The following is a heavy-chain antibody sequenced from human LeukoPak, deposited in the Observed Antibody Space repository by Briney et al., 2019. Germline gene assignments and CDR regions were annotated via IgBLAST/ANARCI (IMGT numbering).Heavy chain of an antibody. J-gene: IGHJ4*02. CDR1: GGSISGYY. Sequence: SSETLSLTCTVSGGSISGYYWSWIRQPPGKGLEWIGYIFYSGSTNYNPSLKSRVTIPVDTSKNQFSLKLSSVTAADTAVYYCARGEWDLLFDYWGQGTLVTVSS. CDR3: ARGEWDLLFDY. CDR2: IFYSGST. D-gene: IGHD1-26*01. V-gene: IGHV4-59*01.